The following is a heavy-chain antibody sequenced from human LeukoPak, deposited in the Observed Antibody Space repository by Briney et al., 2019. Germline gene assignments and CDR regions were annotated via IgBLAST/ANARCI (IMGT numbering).Heavy chain of an antibody. Sequence: SETLSLTCAVYGGSFSGYSWSWIRQPPGKGLEWIGEINHSGSTNYNPSLKSRVTISVDTSKNQFSLKLSSVTAADTAVYYCAREAYYGAGSNWFDPWGQGTLVTVSS. CDR2: INHSGST. CDR1: GGSFSGYS. D-gene: IGHD3-10*01. CDR3: AREAYYGAGSNWFDP. J-gene: IGHJ5*02. V-gene: IGHV4-34*01.